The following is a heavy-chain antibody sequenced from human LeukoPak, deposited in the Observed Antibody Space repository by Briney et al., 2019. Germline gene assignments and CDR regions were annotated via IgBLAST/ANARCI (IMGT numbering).Heavy chain of an antibody. CDR1: GYTLTDYY. D-gene: IGHD6-19*01. CDR2: INSNSGST. CDR3: ARVRVYSSGWNFDY. Sequence: GASVKVSCKASGYTLTDYYVHWVRQAPGQGLEWMGWINSNSGSTSYAQNFQGRVTMTWDTSISTLYVELSSLRSDHTAVNYCARVRVYSSGWNFDYWGQGTLVTVSS. J-gene: IGHJ4*02. V-gene: IGHV1-2*02.